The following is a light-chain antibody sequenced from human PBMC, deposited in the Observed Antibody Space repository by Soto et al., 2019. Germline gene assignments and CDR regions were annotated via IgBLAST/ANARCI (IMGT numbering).Light chain of an antibody. CDR1: SSNIGSNT. Sequence: QSVLTQPPSASGTPGPRVTISCSGSSSNIGSNTVNWYQQLPGTAPKLLIYSNNQRPSGVPDRFSGSKSGTSASLAISGLQSGDEADYYCAAWDDSLNGPVFGGGTKLTVL. CDR2: SNN. V-gene: IGLV1-44*01. CDR3: AAWDDSLNGPV. J-gene: IGLJ2*01.